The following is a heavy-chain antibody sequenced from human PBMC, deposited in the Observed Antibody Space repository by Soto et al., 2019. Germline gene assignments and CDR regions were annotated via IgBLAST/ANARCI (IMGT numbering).Heavy chain of an antibody. CDR2: ISYDGSKK. V-gene: IGHV3-30-3*01. CDR3: ARGGYSSSWYGGNYYYGMDV. D-gene: IGHD6-13*01. J-gene: IGHJ6*02. Sequence: QVQLVESGGGVVQPGRSLRLSCAASGFTFSSYAMHWVRQAPGKGLEWVAVISYDGSKKYYADSVKGRFTISRDNSKNTLYLQMNSLRAEDTAVYYCARGGYSSSWYGGNYYYGMDVWGQGTTVTVSS. CDR1: GFTFSSYA.